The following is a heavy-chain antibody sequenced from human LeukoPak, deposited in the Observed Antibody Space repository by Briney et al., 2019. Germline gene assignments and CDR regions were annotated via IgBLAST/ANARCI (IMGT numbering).Heavy chain of an antibody. D-gene: IGHD3-3*01. CDR2: FKTKTDGGTT. CDR1: GFTFSNYW. V-gene: IGHV3-15*01. CDR3: TTDNWRGLDAFDI. J-gene: IGHJ3*02. Sequence: GGSLRLSCVASGFTFSNYWMSWVRQAPGKGLEWVGRFKTKTDGGTTDYAAPVKGRFTISRDASKNTLYLQMDSLKTGDTAMYYCTTDNWRGLDAFDIWGQGTMVTVSS.